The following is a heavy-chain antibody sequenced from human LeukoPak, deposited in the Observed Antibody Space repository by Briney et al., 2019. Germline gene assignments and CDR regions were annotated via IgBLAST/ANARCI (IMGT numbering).Heavy chain of an antibody. CDR1: GGTFSSYA. Sequence: SAKVSCKASGGTFSSYAISWVRQAPGQGLEWMGRIIPILGIANYAQKFQGRVTITADKSTSTAYMELSSLRSEDTAVYYCARLPCSGGSCYRAYYYYGMDVWGQGTTVTVSS. CDR3: ARLPCSGGSCYRAYYYYGMDV. V-gene: IGHV1-69*04. J-gene: IGHJ6*02. D-gene: IGHD2-15*01. CDR2: IIPILGIA.